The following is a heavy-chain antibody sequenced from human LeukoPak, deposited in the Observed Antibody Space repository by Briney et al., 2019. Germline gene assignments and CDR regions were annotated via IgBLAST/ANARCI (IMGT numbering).Heavy chain of an antibody. Sequence: GRSLRLSCVTYGFPFGDFAMLRVPQVPGEGLQGVSGTSWNGGTGYAEFVKGRITISRDNAKSSLYLQLNSLRTEDKALYYCAKGIGTYQGPFDSWGQGTLVTVSS. CDR3: AKGIGTYQGPFDS. V-gene: IGHV3-9*01. CDR2: TSWNGGT. D-gene: IGHD1-26*01. CDR1: GFPFGDFA. J-gene: IGHJ4*02.